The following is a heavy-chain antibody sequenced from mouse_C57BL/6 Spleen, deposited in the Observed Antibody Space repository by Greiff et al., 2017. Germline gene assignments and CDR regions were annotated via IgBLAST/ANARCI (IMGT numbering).Heavy chain of an antibody. CDR2: IDPENGDT. V-gene: IGHV14-4*01. D-gene: IGHD2-12*01. CDR3: TYLRTFAY. J-gene: IGHJ3*01. Sequence: EVQVVESGAELVRPGASVKLSCTASGFNIKDDYMHWVKQRPEQGLEWIGWIDPENGDTEYASKFQGKATITADTSSNTAYLQLSSLTSEDTAVYYCTYLRTFAYWGQGTLVTVSA. CDR1: GFNIKDDY.